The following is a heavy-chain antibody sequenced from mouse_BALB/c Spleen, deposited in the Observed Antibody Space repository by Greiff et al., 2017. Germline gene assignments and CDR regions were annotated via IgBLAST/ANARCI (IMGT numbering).Heavy chain of an antibody. V-gene: IGHV5-17*02. CDR2: ISSGSSTI. CDR3: ARSYYDYEGYAMDY. Sequence: DVMLVESGGGLVQPGGSRKLSCAASGFTFSSFGMHWVRQAPEKGLEWVAYISSGSSTIYYADTVKGRFTISRDNPKNTLFLQMTSLRSEDTAMYYCARSYYDYEGYAMDYWGQGTSVTVSS. D-gene: IGHD2-4*01. J-gene: IGHJ4*01. CDR1: GFTFSSFG.